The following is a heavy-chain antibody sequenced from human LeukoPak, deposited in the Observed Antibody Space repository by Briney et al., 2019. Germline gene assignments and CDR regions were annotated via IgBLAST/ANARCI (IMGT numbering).Heavy chain of an antibody. CDR2: ISSSSSYI. V-gene: IGHV3-21*01. CDR3: ARDRDIVVVPAAIPTRDC. J-gene: IGHJ4*02. Sequence: GGSLRLSCAASGFTFSSYSMNWVRQAPGKGLEWVSSISSSSSYIYYADSVKGRFTLSRDNAKNSLYLQMNSLRAEDTAVYYCARDRDIVVVPAAIPTRDCWGQGTLVTVSS. D-gene: IGHD2-2*02. CDR1: GFTFSSYS.